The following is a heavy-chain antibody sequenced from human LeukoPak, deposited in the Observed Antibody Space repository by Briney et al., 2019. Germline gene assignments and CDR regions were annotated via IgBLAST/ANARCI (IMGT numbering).Heavy chain of an antibody. CDR3: ARALGTIAAVWGHYYGMDV. V-gene: IGHV3-33*08. J-gene: IGHJ6*02. CDR2: IWYDGSNK. D-gene: IGHD6-13*01. CDR1: GFTFSNYA. Sequence: PGGSLRLSCAASGFTFSNYAMHWVRQAPGKGLEWVAVIWYDGSNKYYADSVKGRFTISRDNSKNTLYLQMNSLRAEDTAVYYCARALGTIAAVWGHYYGMDVWGQGTTVTVSS.